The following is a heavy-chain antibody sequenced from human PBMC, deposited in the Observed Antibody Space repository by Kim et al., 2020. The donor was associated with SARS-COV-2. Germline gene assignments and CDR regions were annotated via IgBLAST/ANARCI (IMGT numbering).Heavy chain of an antibody. CDR2: SPI. D-gene: IGHD3-16*01. CDR3: AREWVGAFDF. V-gene: IGHV3-11*04. J-gene: IGHJ4*02. Sequence: SPIYYADSVKGRFTISRDNAKNLLFLEMSSLRADDTAVYYCAREWVGAFDFWGQGTLVTVSS.